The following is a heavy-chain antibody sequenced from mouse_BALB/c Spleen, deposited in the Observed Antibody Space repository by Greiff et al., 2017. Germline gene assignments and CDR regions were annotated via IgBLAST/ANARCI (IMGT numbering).Heavy chain of an antibody. Sequence: QVTLKVSGPGILQPSQTLSLTCSFSGFSLSTSGMSVGWIRQPSGKGLEWLAHIWWNDDKYYNPALKSRLTISKDTSNNQVFLKIASVVTADTATYYCARMAYRFYYFDYWGQGTTLTVSS. V-gene: IGHV8-8*01. J-gene: IGHJ2*01. CDR1: GFSLSTSGMS. D-gene: IGHD2-14*01. CDR3: ARMAYRFYYFDY. CDR2: IWWNDDK.